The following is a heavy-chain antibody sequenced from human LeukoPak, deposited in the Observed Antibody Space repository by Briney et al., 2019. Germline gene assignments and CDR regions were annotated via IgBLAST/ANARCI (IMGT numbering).Heavy chain of an antibody. V-gene: IGHV4-61*02. CDR2: IYTSGST. J-gene: IGHJ4*02. Sequence: SETLSLTCTVSGGSISSGSYYWSWIRQPAGKGLEWIGRIYTSGSTNYNPSLKSRVTISVDTSKNQFSLKLSSVTAADTAVYYCAREGGLRFLEWSAVWGQGTLVTVSS. D-gene: IGHD3-3*01. CDR3: AREGGLRFLEWSAV. CDR1: GGSISSGSYY.